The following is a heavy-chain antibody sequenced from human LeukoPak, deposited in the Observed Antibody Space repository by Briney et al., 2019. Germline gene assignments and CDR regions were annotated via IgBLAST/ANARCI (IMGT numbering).Heavy chain of an antibody. J-gene: IGHJ4*02. CDR2: IYTSGST. Sequence: SQTLSLTCTVSGGSISSGSYYWSWIRQPAGKGLEWIGRIYTSGSTNYNPSLKSRVTISVDTSKNQFSLKLSSVTAADTAVYYCASGRLGDCFDYWGQGTLVTVSS. V-gene: IGHV4-61*02. CDR1: GGSISSGSYY. D-gene: IGHD1-1*01. CDR3: ASGRLGDCFDY.